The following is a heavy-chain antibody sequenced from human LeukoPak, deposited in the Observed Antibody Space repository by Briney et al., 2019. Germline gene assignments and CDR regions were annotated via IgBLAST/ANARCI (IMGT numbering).Heavy chain of an antibody. CDR3: ARSRGDYERGYFDY. CDR1: GFIFYDYG. V-gene: IGHV3-30*02. CDR2: VRHDGVDK. Sequence: PGGSLRLSCTTSGFIFYDYGMHWVRRAPGKGLECVASVRHDGVDKYYSESVKGRFTISKDNTKNTVFLYMNSLRPEDTAVYYCARSRGDYERGYFDYWGQGTLVTVSS. D-gene: IGHD4-17*01. J-gene: IGHJ4*02.